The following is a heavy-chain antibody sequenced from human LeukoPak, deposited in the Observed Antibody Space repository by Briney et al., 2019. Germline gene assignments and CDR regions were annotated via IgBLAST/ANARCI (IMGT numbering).Heavy chain of an antibody. Sequence: GGSLRLSCAASGFTFDDYAMHWVRQAPGKGLEWVSGISWNSGNIGYADSVKGRFTISRDNAKNSLYLQMNSLRAEDTALYYCAKDSSSSWYGYFDDWGQGTLVTVSS. CDR3: AKDSSSSWYGYFDD. CDR2: ISWNSGNI. V-gene: IGHV3-9*01. J-gene: IGHJ4*02. CDR1: GFTFDDYA. D-gene: IGHD6-13*01.